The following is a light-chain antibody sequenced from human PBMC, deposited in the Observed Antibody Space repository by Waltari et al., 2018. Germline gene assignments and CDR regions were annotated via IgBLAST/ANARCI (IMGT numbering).Light chain of an antibody. V-gene: IGLV2-14*01. Sequence: QSALTQPASVSGSPGQSITISCTGTSSDVGYNYVSWYQQFPGKAPKLVIYDVSHRPSGVSNRCSGSKSGNTASLTISGLQAEDEADYLCSSYITSSTLFGGGTKLTVL. CDR1: SSDVGYNY. CDR2: DVS. CDR3: SSYITSSTL. J-gene: IGLJ2*01.